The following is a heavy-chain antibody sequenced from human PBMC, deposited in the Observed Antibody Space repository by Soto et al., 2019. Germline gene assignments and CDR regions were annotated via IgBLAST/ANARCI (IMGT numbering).Heavy chain of an antibody. D-gene: IGHD2-2*01. Sequence: GGSLRLSCAASGFTFSSCSMNWVRQAPGKGLEWLSYISSTSSTIYYADSVKGRFTISRDNAKNSLYLQMNSLSPEDTAVYYCAKDISRLIVVEPITLFDYWGQGTLVTVSS. V-gene: IGHV3-48*01. J-gene: IGHJ4*02. CDR1: GFTFSSCS. CDR2: ISSTSSTI. CDR3: AKDISRLIVVEPITLFDY.